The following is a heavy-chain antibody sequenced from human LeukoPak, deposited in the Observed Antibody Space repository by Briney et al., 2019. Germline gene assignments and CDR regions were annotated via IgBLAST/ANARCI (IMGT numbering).Heavy chain of an antibody. D-gene: IGHD3-10*01. Sequence: PSETLSLTCTVSGGSISSGSYYWSWIRQPAGKGLEWIGRIYTSGSTNYNPSLKSRVTTSVDTSKNQFSLKLSSVTAADTAVYYCARSYYYGSGDYGMDVWGQGTTVTVSS. CDR2: IYTSGST. CDR1: GGSISSGSYY. V-gene: IGHV4-61*02. CDR3: ARSYYYGSGDYGMDV. J-gene: IGHJ6*02.